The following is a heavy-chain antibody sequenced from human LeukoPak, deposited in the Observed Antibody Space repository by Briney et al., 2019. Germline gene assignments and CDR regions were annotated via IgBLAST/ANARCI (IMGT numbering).Heavy chain of an antibody. V-gene: IGHV4-34*01. J-gene: IGHJ4*02. CDR1: GGSFSGYY. CDR3: ARAERYLYYYFDY. Sequence: SETLSLTCAVYGGSFSGYYWSWIRQPPGKGLEWIGEINHSGSTNYNPSLKSRVTISVDTSKNQFSLKLSSVTAADTAVYYCARAERYLYYYFDYWGQGTLVTVSS. D-gene: IGHD3-9*01. CDR2: INHSGST.